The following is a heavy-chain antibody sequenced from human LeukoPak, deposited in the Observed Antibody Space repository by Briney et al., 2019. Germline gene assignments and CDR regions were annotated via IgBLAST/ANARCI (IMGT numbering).Heavy chain of an antibody. Sequence: SETLSLTCTVSGGPVNSYNWNWIRQPPGKGLEWIGYISETGSPKYNSSLENRVTLSLDTSKNLFSLNLRSAAVADTAVYYCARQDALGKYPPPYYMDVWGKGTTVIVS. CDR3: ARQDALGKYPPPYYMDV. D-gene: IGHD3-16*01. V-gene: IGHV4-59*08. CDR2: ISETGSP. J-gene: IGHJ6*03. CDR1: GGPVNSYN.